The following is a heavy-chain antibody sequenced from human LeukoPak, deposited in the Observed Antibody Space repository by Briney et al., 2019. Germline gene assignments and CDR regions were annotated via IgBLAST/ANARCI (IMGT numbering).Heavy chain of an antibody. Sequence: PGGSLRLSCAASGFTFDDYAMHWVRQAPGKGLEWVSGISWNSGSIGYADSVKGRFTISRDNAKNSLYLQMNSLRTEDTALYYCAKDRSSSGWYHGMDVWGQGTTVTVSS. D-gene: IGHD6-19*01. J-gene: IGHJ6*02. CDR3: AKDRSSSGWYHGMDV. V-gene: IGHV3-9*01. CDR1: GFTFDDYA. CDR2: ISWNSGSI.